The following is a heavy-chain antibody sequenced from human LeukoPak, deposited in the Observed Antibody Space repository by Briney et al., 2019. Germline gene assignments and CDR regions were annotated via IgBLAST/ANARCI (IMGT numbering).Heavy chain of an antibody. CDR1: GFTFRSYA. Sequence: GGSLRLSCAASGFTFRSYAVSWVRQAAGKGLEWVSAISGSGGSSYYAHSVNALFTISRDNSKNPLHLQMNSLRAEDTAIYYCANDLTRAVYSAYDFLPNLGNWGQGTLVTVSS. D-gene: IGHD5-12*01. V-gene: IGHV3-23*01. J-gene: IGHJ4*02. CDR3: ANDLTRAVYSAYDFLPNLGN. CDR2: ISGSGGSS.